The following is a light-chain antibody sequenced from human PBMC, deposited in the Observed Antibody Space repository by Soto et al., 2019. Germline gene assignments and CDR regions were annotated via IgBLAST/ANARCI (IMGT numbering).Light chain of an antibody. CDR3: QQYNNWPQT. Sequence: EIVMTQSPATLSVSPGERASLSCRASQSGNSNLAWYQQKPGQAPRLLIFGPSTRATGVPGRFSGSGSGTEFTLSISSLQSEDFAVYYCQQYNNWPQTFGQGTKVDIK. CDR2: GPS. CDR1: QSGNSN. J-gene: IGKJ1*01. V-gene: IGKV3-15*01.